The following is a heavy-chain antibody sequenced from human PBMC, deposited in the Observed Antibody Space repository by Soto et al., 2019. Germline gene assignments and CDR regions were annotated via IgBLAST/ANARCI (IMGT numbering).Heavy chain of an antibody. CDR2: INHSGST. D-gene: IGHD2-8*02. CDR1: GGSFSGYY. J-gene: IGHJ6*02. CDR3: ARGLNGGVRSYYYYYGMDV. Sequence: SETLSLTCAVYGGSFSGYYWSWIRQPPGKGLEWIGEINHSGSTNYNPSLKSRVTISVDTSKNQFSLKLSSVTAADTAVYYCARGLNGGVRSYYYYYGMDVWGQGTTVTVA. V-gene: IGHV4-34*01.